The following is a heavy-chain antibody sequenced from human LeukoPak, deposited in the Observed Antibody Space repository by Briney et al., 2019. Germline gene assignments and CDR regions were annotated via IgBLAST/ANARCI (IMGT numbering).Heavy chain of an antibody. Sequence: GGSLRLSCAASGFTFSSYSMNWVRQAPGKGLEWVSSISSSSSYIYYADSVKGRFTISRDNAKNSLYLQMNSLRAEDTAVYYCARDHLQYYYDSSGNFVYWGQGTLVTVSS. D-gene: IGHD3-22*01. CDR2: ISSSSSYI. J-gene: IGHJ4*02. V-gene: IGHV3-21*01. CDR3: ARDHLQYYYDSSGNFVY. CDR1: GFTFSSYS.